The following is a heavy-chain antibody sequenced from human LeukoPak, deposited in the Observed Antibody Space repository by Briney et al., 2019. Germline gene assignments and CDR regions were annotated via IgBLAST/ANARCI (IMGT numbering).Heavy chain of an antibody. CDR2: IKEDGSQK. Sequence: GGSLRLSCAASGFAFSGDWMIWVRQAPGKGLEWVANIKEDGSQKYYVDSVKGRFTISRDNAKNSLYLQMNSLRVEDTAVSYCARILTRPAYWGQGALVTVST. J-gene: IGHJ4*02. D-gene: IGHD1-14*01. CDR1: GFAFSGDW. CDR3: ARILTRPAY. V-gene: IGHV3-7*05.